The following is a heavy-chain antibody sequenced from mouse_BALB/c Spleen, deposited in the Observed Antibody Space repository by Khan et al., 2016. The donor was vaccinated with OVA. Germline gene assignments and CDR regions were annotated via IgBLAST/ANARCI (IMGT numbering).Heavy chain of an antibody. J-gene: IGHJ3*01. CDR2: IRYDGDS. D-gene: IGHD3-1*01. Sequence: EVQLQESGPGLVKPSQSLSLTCSVTGYSITSGYFWNWIRQFPGNNLEWLGYIRYDGDSNYHPSLKNRISITRDTSKNQFFLKLNSVPPEDTATYYCARGGSSGRAWFAYWGQGTLVTVSA. CDR3: ARGGSSGRAWFAY. V-gene: IGHV3-6*02. CDR1: GYSITSGYF.